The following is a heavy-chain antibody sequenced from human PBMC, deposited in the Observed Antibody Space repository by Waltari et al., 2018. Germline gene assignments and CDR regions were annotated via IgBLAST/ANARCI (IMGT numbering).Heavy chain of an antibody. CDR2: ISWNSDDI. D-gene: IGHD6-19*01. CDR3: AKDRASSSQFLFDL. J-gene: IGHJ4*02. Sequence: ELQLVESGGGLVQPGRSLRLSCVASGFTFEEYAMNWVRQAPGKGLEWVAGISWNSDDIVYADSVKGRFTISRDNAKSSLYLQMNTLRTEVMAFYYCAKDRASSSQFLFDLWGQGTLVTVSS. V-gene: IGHV3-9*03. CDR1: GFTFEEYA.